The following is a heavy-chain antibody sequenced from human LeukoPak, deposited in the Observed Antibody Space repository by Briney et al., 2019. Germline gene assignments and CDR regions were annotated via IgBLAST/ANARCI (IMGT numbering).Heavy chain of an antibody. V-gene: IGHV3-30*02. Sequence: GWSLRLSCAASGFTFSSYCMHWVRQAPGKGLEWVAFIRYDGSNKYYADSVKGRFTISRDNSKNTLYLQINSLRAEGRPGYYLPKDDDWGRYRHWGQGALVTVSS. D-gene: IGHD3-16*01. CDR2: IRYDGSNK. CDR1: GFTFSSYC. J-gene: IGHJ1*01. CDR3: PKDDDWGRYRH.